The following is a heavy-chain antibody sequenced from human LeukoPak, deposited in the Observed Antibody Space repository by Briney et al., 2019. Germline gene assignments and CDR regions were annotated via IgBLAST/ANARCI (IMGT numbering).Heavy chain of an antibody. CDR3: ARDSAANWRILDY. CDR2: INPNGGGT. D-gene: IGHD1-1*01. CDR1: GYTFTSYY. J-gene: IGHJ4*02. V-gene: IGHV1-46*01. Sequence: WASVKVSCKASGYTFTSYYIQWVRPAPGQGLEWMGVINPNGGGTTYSQKFQGRVTMTRDASTSTVFMALTSLKSDDTAVYYCARDSAANWRILDYWGQGTLVTV.